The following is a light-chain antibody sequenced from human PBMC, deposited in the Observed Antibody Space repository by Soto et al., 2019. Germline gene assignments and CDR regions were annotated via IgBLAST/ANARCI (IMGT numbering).Light chain of an antibody. CDR2: GNS. V-gene: IGLV1-40*01. CDR1: SSNIGAGYD. J-gene: IGLJ2*01. Sequence: QSVLTQPPSVSGAPGQRVTISCTGSSSNIGAGYDVHWYQQLPGTAPKLLIYGNSNRPSGVPDRFSGSKSGTSAALAITGLQAGDEADYFCQSCESSSVVFGGGTKVTVL. CDR3: QSCESSSVV.